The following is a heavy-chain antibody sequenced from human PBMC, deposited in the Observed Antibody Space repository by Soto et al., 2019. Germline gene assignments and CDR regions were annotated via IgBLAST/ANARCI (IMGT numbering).Heavy chain of an antibody. Sequence: QVQLVQSGAEVKKPGASVTVSCKASGYTFSDYYLHWVRQAPGQGPGWMGWINPNGGATKFARKFQGRVTMTRDTSVRTAFMELNRLKFEDTAVYYCARESGGATATLDYYYFYMDVWGKGTTVTVSS. V-gene: IGHV1-2*02. CDR1: GYTFSDYY. CDR3: ARESGGATATLDYYYFYMDV. D-gene: IGHD5-12*01. CDR2: INPNGGAT. J-gene: IGHJ6*03.